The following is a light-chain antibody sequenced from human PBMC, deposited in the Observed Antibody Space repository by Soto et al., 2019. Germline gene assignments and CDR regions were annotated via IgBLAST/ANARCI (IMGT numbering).Light chain of an antibody. J-gene: IGKJ2*01. V-gene: IGKV1-33*01. CDR2: DTS. CDR3: QQYDKLVS. Sequence: DIQMTPSPASLSASVGDRVTITCQASQDISNYLNWYQQKAGKAPKLLIYDTSELHTGVPSRFSGIGSGTEFTFTISSLQPEDIATYYCQQYDKLVSFGQGTKLEIK. CDR1: QDISNY.